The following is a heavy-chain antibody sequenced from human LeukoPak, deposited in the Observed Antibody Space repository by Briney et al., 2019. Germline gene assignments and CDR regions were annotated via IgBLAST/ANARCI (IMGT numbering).Heavy chain of an antibody. V-gene: IGHV3-73*01. J-gene: IGHJ6*03. CDR2: IRSKANSYAT. D-gene: IGHD3-9*01. CDR1: GFTFSGSA. Sequence: GGSLRLSCAASGFTFSGSAMHWVRQASGKGLEWVGRIRSKANSYATAYAASVKGRFTISRDDSKNTAYLQMNSLKTEDTAVYYCTRQGYYDILTGYDYYYYYMVVWGKGTTVTISS. CDR3: TRQGYYDILTGYDYYYYYMVV.